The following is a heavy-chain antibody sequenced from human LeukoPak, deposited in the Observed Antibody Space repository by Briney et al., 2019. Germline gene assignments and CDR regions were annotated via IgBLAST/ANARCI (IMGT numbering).Heavy chain of an antibody. Sequence: ASVKVSCKASGYTFTNYGISWVRQAPGQGLEWMGWISAYNGNTKYAQKFQGRVTMTTDTSTSTAYMELSSLRSEDTAVYYCARNGFGGVIVFDYWGQGTLVTVSS. CDR3: ARNGFGGVIVFDY. CDR2: ISAYNGNT. CDR1: GYTFTNYG. J-gene: IGHJ4*02. V-gene: IGHV1-18*01. D-gene: IGHD3-16*02.